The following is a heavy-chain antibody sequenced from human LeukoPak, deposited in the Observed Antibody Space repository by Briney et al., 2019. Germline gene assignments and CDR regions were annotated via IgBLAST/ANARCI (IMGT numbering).Heavy chain of an antibody. Sequence: GGSLRLSCAASGFSFITYNMNWVRQAPGKGLEWVSSISSTSSYIYYADSVKGRFTISRDNAKKSLNLQMNSLRAEDTAVYYCARRRLVLYYYYMDVWGKGTTVTVSS. CDR3: ARRRLVLYYYYMDV. CDR2: ISSTSSYI. CDR1: GFSFITYN. V-gene: IGHV3-21*01. D-gene: IGHD3-3*01. J-gene: IGHJ6*03.